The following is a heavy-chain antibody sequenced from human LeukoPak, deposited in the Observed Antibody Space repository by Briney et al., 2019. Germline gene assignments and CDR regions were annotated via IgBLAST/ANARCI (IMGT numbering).Heavy chain of an antibody. CDR1: GFTFSSYW. D-gene: IGHD6-13*01. CDR2: IKQDGSEK. V-gene: IGHV3-7*01. Sequence: GGSLRLSCAASGFTFSSYWMSWVRQAPGKGLEWVANIKQDGSEKYYVDSVKGRFTISRDNAKNSLYLQMNSLRAEDTAVYYCRTDQVDSSSWYPPYYYYYYMDVWGKGTTVTVSS. J-gene: IGHJ6*03. CDR3: RTDQVDSSSWYPPYYYYYYMDV.